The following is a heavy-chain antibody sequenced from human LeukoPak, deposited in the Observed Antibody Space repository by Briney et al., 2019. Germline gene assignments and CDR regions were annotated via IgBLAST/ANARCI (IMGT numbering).Heavy chain of an antibody. Sequence: SETLSLTCTVSGGSISSYYWSWIRQPAGKGLDWIGRIYSSGSTNYNPSLKSRVTMSVDTSKNQFSLKRSSVTAADTAVYYCARVYCSGGSCYSGFDYWGQGTLVTVSS. CDR3: ARVYCSGGSCYSGFDY. CDR2: IYSSGST. V-gene: IGHV4-4*07. CDR1: GGSISSYY. J-gene: IGHJ4*02. D-gene: IGHD2-15*01.